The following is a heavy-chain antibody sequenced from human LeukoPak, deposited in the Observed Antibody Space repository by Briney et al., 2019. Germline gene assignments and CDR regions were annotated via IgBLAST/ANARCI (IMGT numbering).Heavy chain of an antibody. Sequence: GGSLRLSCAASGFSFSGYGMHWVRQAPGKGLEWVAFIRYDGSNEYYADSVKGRFTISRDKSKNTLSLQMNGLRVEDTAVYYCARRSEYCSGGSCYYYYYGMDVWGQGTTVTVSS. CDR3: ARRSEYCSGGSCYYYYYGMDV. J-gene: IGHJ6*02. CDR2: IRYDGSNE. CDR1: GFSFSGYG. D-gene: IGHD2-15*01. V-gene: IGHV3-30*02.